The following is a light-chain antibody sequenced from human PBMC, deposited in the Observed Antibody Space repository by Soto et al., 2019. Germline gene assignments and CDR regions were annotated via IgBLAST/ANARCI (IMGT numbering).Light chain of an antibody. CDR1: QSVSSS. V-gene: IGKV1-5*01. CDR2: DAS. Sequence: DIQMTQSPSTLSAFVGDRVTITCRASQSVSSSLAWYQQKPGKAPKLLIYDASTLESGVPSRFSGSGYGTEFTLTINSLQPGDFAPYYCQQYESFSPYTFGQGTRLE. J-gene: IGKJ2*01. CDR3: QQYESFSPYT.